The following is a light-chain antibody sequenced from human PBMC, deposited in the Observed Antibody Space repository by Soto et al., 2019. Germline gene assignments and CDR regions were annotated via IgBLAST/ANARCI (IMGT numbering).Light chain of an antibody. Sequence: QSVLTQPASVSGSPGQSITISCTGTSSDVGSYNLVSWYQYHPGKAPKLIIYEDAKRPSGVSNRFSGSKSGYTAPLTISGLQAEDEADFYCCSYAGGRTYVFGTGTKVTVL. V-gene: IGLV2-23*01. CDR1: SSDVGSYNL. CDR3: CSYAGGRTYV. J-gene: IGLJ1*01. CDR2: EDA.